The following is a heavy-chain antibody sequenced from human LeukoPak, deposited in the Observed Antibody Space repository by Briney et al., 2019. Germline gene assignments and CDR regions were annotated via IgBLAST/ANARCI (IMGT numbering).Heavy chain of an antibody. V-gene: IGHV3-21*01. CDR2: ISSSSSYI. CDR1: GFTFSSYS. D-gene: IGHD3-22*01. Sequence: GGSLRLSCAASGFTFSSYSMNWVRQAPGKGLEWVSSISSSSSYIYYADSVKGRFTISRDNAKNSLYLQMNSLRAEDTAVYYCASSYLLPYYYDSSGYPTWGQGTLVTVSS. CDR3: ASSYLLPYYYDSSGYPT. J-gene: IGHJ5*02.